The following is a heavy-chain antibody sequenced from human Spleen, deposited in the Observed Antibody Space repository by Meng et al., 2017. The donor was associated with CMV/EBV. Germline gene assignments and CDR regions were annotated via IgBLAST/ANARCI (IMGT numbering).Heavy chain of an antibody. D-gene: IGHD2-2*01. CDR3: ARDMGLRYCSSSSCYVDY. Sequence: SETLSLTCAVSGGSISRSNYYWGWIRQPPGKGLEWIGNIYYTGSSYYNPSLKSRVTITVDTTKNQFSLKLSSVTAADTAVYYCARDMGLRYCSSSSCYVDYWGQGTLVTVSS. CDR2: IYYTGSS. V-gene: IGHV4-39*07. CDR1: GGSISRSNYY. J-gene: IGHJ4*02.